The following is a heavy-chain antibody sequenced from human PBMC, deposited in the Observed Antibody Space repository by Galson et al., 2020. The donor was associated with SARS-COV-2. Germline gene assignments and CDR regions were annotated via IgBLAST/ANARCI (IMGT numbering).Heavy chain of an antibody. Sequence: SETLYLTCTVSGGSISSGDNYWSWIRQPPGKGLEWIGYIYHTGNTYYNPSLKSRITISVDTSKNQFSLNLSSVTAADTAVYFCARTSSTATREYYFDYWGQGTLVSVSS. V-gene: IGHV4-30-4*01. CDR1: GGSISSGDNY. CDR2: IYHTGNT. CDR3: ARTSSTATREYYFDY. D-gene: IGHD4-17*01. J-gene: IGHJ4*02.